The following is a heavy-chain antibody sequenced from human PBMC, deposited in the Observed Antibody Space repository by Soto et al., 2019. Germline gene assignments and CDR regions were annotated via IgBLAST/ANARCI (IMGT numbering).Heavy chain of an antibody. D-gene: IGHD3-3*01. J-gene: IGHJ5*02. Sequence: ASVKVSCKASGYTFTSYALHWVRQAPGQRLEWMGWINAGNGNTKYSQKFQGRVTITRDTSASTAYMELSSLRSEDTAVYYCARSYYDFWSGYYEPLLYNWFDPWGQGTLVTVSS. CDR2: INAGNGNT. V-gene: IGHV1-3*01. CDR3: ARSYYDFWSGYYEPLLYNWFDP. CDR1: GYTFTSYA.